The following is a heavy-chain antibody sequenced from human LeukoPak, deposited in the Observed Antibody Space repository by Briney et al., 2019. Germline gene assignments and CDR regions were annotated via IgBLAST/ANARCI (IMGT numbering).Heavy chain of an antibody. V-gene: IGHV3-21*01. J-gene: IGHJ4*02. D-gene: IGHD3-3*01. CDR2: ISSSSSYI. CDR1: GXTFXXYS. CDR3: AGDSYDFPDCTY. Sequence: GXTFXXYSMXWXXXAPGKGLEWVSSISSSSSYIYYADSVKGRFTISRDNAKNSLYLQMNSLRAEDTAVYYCAGDSYDFPDCTYWGQGTLVTVSS.